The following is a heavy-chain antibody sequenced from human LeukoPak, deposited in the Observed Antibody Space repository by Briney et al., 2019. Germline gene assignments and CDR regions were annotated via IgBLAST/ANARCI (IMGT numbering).Heavy chain of an antibody. CDR2: ISKEGSNK. CDR1: GFTSSTYP. V-gene: IGHV3-30*18. D-gene: IGHD3-3*01. CDR3: VKRGSDGGPYFFDY. J-gene: IGHJ4*02. Sequence: GGSLRLSCGASGFTSSTYPMHWVRQAPGKGLEWVAAISKEGSNKYYADSVKGRYTISRDSSKNMLYLEMNSLSGEDTAVYYCVKRGSDGGPYFFDYWGQGTLVTVSS.